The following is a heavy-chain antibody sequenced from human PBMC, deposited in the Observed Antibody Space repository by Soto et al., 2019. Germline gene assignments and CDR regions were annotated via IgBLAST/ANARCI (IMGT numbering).Heavy chain of an antibody. V-gene: IGHV3-23*01. J-gene: IGHJ4*02. CDR3: AKDRLAGNFDY. Sequence: GGSLRLSCAASGFTFNNYSMNWVRQAPGKGLEWVATISATGGSTYYADSVKGRFTISRDNSKNTLYLQMNGLRVEDTAVYYCAKDRLAGNFDYWGQGTQVTVSS. CDR1: GFTFNNYS. CDR2: ISATGGST.